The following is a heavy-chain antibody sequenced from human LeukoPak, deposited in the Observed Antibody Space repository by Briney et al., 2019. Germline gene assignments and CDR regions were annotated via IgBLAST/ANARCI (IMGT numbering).Heavy chain of an antibody. CDR2: ITGSGGGT. CDR1: GFTFSNYA. CDR3: AKDPNGDHIGAFDF. V-gene: IGHV3-23*01. J-gene: IGHJ3*01. D-gene: IGHD4-17*01. Sequence: GGSLRLSCAASGFTFSNYALVWVRQAPGKGLEWVSAITGSGGGTDYADSVKGRFTISRDNSKNTLYLQMSSLRAEDTAVYYCAKDPNGDHIGAFDFWGQGTVVTVSS.